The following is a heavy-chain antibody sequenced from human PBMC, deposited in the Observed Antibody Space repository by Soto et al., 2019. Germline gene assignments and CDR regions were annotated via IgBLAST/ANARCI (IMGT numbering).Heavy chain of an antibody. Sequence: GGSLRLSCVGSGFTFGSNGMHWVRQAPGKGLEWLAVIWYDGSKEYYADSVKGRFTISRDNSKSTLYLQMNSLRAEDTAVYYCAKDPRWLQFYQFDYWGQGTLVTVSS. D-gene: IGHD5-12*01. CDR2: IWYDGSKE. CDR3: AKDPRWLQFYQFDY. J-gene: IGHJ4*02. CDR1: GFTFGSNG. V-gene: IGHV3-33*06.